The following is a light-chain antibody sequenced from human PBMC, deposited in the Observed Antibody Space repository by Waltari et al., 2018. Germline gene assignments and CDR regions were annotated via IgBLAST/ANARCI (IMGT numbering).Light chain of an antibody. CDR1: QSVNSRY. V-gene: IGKV3-20*01. J-gene: IGKJ2*01. CDR3: QLFGSSPLYS. Sequence: ETVLTQSPDTLSLSPGERASLSCRASQSVNSRYLAWYQQKPGQAPRLLIYGTSTRATGIPDRFSASGSGTDFTFTISRLEPEDFAVYYCQLFGSSPLYSFGQGTKLEI. CDR2: GTS.